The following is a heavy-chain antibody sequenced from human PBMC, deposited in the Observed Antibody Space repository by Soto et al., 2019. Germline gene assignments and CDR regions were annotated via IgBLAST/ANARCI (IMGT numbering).Heavy chain of an antibody. CDR2: ISSSSSTI. CDR3: ARDPDCSGGSCYYYYGMDV. Sequence: GGSLRLSCAASGFTFSSYSMNWVRQAPGKGLEWVSYISSSSSTIYHADSVKGRFTISRDNAKNSLYLQMNSLRAEDTAVYYSARDPDCSGGSCYYYYGMDVWGQGTTVTVSS. CDR1: GFTFSSYS. V-gene: IGHV3-48*01. D-gene: IGHD2-15*01. J-gene: IGHJ6*02.